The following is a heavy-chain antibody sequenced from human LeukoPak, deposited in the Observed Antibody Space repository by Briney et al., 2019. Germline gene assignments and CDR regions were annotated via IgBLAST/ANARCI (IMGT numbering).Heavy chain of an antibody. D-gene: IGHD3-3*01. CDR1: GFTFSSYA. CDR2: TSYDGSNK. J-gene: IGHJ4*02. CDR3: ARDRRRFLEWLFPDC. V-gene: IGHV3-30*01. Sequence: GGSLRLSCAASGFTFSSYAMHWVRQAPGKGLEWVAVTSYDGSNKYYADSVKGRFTISRDNSKNTLYLQMNSLRAEDTAVYYCARDRRRFLEWLFPDCWGQETLVTVSS.